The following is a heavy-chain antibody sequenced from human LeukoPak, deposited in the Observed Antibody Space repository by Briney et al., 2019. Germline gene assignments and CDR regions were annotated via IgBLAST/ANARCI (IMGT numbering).Heavy chain of an antibody. Sequence: GGSLRLSCAASGFTFSDYYMSWIRQAPGKGLEWVSYISSSSSYTNYADSVKGRFTISRDNAKNSLYLQMNSLRAGDTAVYYCARVGPEVRGVITQIFDYWGQGTLVTVSS. D-gene: IGHD3-10*01. V-gene: IGHV3-11*03. CDR2: ISSSSSYT. J-gene: IGHJ4*02. CDR1: GFTFSDYY. CDR3: ARVGPEVRGVITQIFDY.